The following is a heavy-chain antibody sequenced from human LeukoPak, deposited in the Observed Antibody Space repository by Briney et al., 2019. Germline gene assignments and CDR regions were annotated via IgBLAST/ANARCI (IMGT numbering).Heavy chain of an antibody. CDR3: ARHTRPGHSGYENAFDI. J-gene: IGHJ3*02. CDR1: GGSISRTSYY. V-gene: IGHV4-39*01. CDR2: VFDSGST. D-gene: IGHD5-12*01. Sequence: SETLSLTCTVSGGSISRTSYYWDWIRQPPGKGLEWIGNVFDSGSTHYNPSLKSRVTISVDTSKNQFSLRLSSVTAADTAVYYCARHTRPGHSGYENAFDIWGQATMVTVSS.